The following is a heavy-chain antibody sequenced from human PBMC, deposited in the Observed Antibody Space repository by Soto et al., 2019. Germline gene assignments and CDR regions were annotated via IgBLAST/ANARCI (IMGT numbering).Heavy chain of an antibody. D-gene: IGHD3-3*01. V-gene: IGHV3-15*07. CDR1: GFTFSNAW. CDR3: TTLFKPNYDFWSGRYYYYGMDV. Sequence: GGSLRLSCAASGFTFSNAWMNWVRQAPGKGLERVGRIIIKTDGGTTDYAAPVKGRFTISRDDSKNTLYLQMNSLKTEDTAVYYCTTLFKPNYDFWSGRYYYYGMDVWGQGTTVTVSS. J-gene: IGHJ6*02. CDR2: IIIKTDGGTT.